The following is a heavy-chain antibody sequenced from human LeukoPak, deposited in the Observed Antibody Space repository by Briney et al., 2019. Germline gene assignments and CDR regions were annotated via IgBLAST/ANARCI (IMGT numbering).Heavy chain of an antibody. J-gene: IGHJ3*02. Sequence: SETLSLTCAVYGGSFSGYYWSWIRQPPGKGLEWIGEINHSGSTNYNPSLKSRVTISVDTSKNQFSLKLSSVTAADTAVYYCARYDYGDYKDAFDIWGQGTMVTVSS. D-gene: IGHD4-17*01. CDR1: GGSFSGYY. CDR2: INHSGST. CDR3: ARYDYGDYKDAFDI. V-gene: IGHV4-34*01.